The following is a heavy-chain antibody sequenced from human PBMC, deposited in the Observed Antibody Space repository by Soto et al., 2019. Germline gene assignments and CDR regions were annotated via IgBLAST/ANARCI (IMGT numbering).Heavy chain of an antibody. J-gene: IGHJ4*02. V-gene: IGHV3-23*01. Sequence: GGSLRLSCAAAGFTFRSYAMSWVRQDPGKGLEWVSAISGSGGSTYYADSVKGRFTISRDNSKNTLYLQMNSLRAEDTAVYYCAKDVQVTAERDFDYWGQGTLVTVSS. D-gene: IGHD5-18*01. CDR2: ISGSGGST. CDR3: AKDVQVTAERDFDY. CDR1: GFTFRSYA.